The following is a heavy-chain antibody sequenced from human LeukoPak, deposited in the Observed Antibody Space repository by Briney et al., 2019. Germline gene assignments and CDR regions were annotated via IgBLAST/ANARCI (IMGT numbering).Heavy chain of an antibody. CDR3: ARGSYYGSGSYYNRQYYYYGMDV. Sequence: PSETLSLTCAVYGGSFSGYYWSWIRQLPGKGLEWIGEINHSGSTNYNPSLKSRVTISVDTSKNQFSLKLSSVTAADTAVYYCARGSYYGSGSYYNRQYYYYGMDVWGKGTTVTVSS. CDR1: GGSFSGYY. V-gene: IGHV4-34*01. J-gene: IGHJ6*04. D-gene: IGHD3-10*01. CDR2: INHSGST.